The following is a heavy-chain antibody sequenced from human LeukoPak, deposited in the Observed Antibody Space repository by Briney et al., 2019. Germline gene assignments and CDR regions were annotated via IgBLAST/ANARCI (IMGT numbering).Heavy chain of an antibody. CDR1: GYTFTSYY. V-gene: IGHV1-46*01. J-gene: IGHJ5*02. D-gene: IGHD2-2*01. CDR3: ARGIVVVPAARAGRFDP. Sequence: ASVKVSCKASGYTFTSYYMHWVRQAPGQGLEWMGIINPSGGSTSYAQKFQGRVTMTRDTSTSTVYMELSSLRSEDTAVYYCARGIVVVPAARAGRFDPWGQGTLVTVSS. CDR2: INPSGGST.